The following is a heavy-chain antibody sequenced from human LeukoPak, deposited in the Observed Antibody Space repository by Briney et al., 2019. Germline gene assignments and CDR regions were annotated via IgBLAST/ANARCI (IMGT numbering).Heavy chain of an antibody. V-gene: IGHV1-18*01. CDR2: ISAYNGNT. D-gene: IGHD6-19*01. J-gene: IGHJ4*02. CDR1: GCTFTSYG. Sequence: ASVKVSCKASGCTFTSYGISWVRQAPGQGLEWMGWISAYNGNTNYAQKLQGRVTMTTDTSTSTAYMELRSLRSDDTAVYYCAREESSGWYSVLDYWGQGTLVTVSS. CDR3: AREESSGWYSVLDY.